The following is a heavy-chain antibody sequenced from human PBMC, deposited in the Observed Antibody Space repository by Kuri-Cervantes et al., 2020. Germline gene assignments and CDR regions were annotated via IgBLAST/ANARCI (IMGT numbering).Heavy chain of an antibody. CDR2: INPNSGGT. J-gene: IGHJ3*02. CDR3: AGGVVGATGAFDI. V-gene: IGHV1-2*02. D-gene: IGHD1-26*01. CDR1: GYTFTGYY. Sequence: ASVKVSCKASGYTFTGYYMHWVRQAPGQGLEWMGWINPNSGGTNYAQKFQGRVTMTRDTSISTAYMELSRLRSDDTAVYYCAGGVVGATGAFDIWGQGTMVTVSS.